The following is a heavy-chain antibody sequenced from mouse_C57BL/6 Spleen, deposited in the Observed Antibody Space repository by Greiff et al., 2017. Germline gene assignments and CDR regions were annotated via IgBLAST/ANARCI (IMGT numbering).Heavy chain of an antibody. D-gene: IGHD3-2*02. V-gene: IGHV1-7*01. CDR2: INTSSGYT. J-gene: IGHJ4*01. CDR3: TRKGTAQDTDAMDY. Sequence: QVQLQQSGAELAKPGASVKLSCKASGYTFTSYWMHWVNQRPGQGLDWIGYINTSSGYTKYNQKFKDKATLTADNSSSTAYMQLSSLTDEDSAVYYCTRKGTAQDTDAMDYWGQGTSVTVSS. CDR1: GYTFTSYW.